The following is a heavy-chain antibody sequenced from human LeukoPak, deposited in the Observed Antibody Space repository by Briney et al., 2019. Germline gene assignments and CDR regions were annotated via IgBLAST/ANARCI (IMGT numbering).Heavy chain of an antibody. CDR1: GFTFSDYW. CDR2: IKQDGTEK. V-gene: IGHV3-7*01. D-gene: IGHD5-18*01. J-gene: IGHJ4*02. CDR3: GGRGGWIHDY. Sequence: GGSLRLSCEGSGFTFSDYWMSWVRQAPGKGLEWVANIKQDGTEKYYVDSVKGRFTISRDNVKNSVYMQIDNLRVDDTAVYFCGGRGGWIHDYWGQGTLVTVSS.